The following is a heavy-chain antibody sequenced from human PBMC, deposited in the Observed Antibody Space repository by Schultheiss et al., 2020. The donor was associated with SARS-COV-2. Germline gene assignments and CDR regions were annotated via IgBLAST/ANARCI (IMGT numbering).Heavy chain of an antibody. D-gene: IGHD3-10*01. CDR2: IKSKTDGGTT. J-gene: IGHJ4*02. V-gene: IGHV3-15*01. Sequence: GGSLRLSCAASGFTFSSYAMSWVRQAPGKGLEWVGRIKSKTDGGTTDYAAPVKGRFTISRDDSKNTLYLQMNSLRAEDTAVYYCAKDRHATYYLPENYWGQGTLVTVSS. CDR3: AKDRHATYYLPENY. CDR1: GFTFSSYA.